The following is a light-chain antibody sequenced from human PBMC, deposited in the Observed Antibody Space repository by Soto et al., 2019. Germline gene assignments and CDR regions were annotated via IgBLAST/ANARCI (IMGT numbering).Light chain of an antibody. Sequence: QSALTQPPSASGSPGQSVTISCTGTSSDVGGYNSVSWYQHHPGKAPKLMIYEVSKRPSGVPDRFSGSKSANTASLTVSGLLAEYEADYDCSSYAGSNNYVVGTVTKLTVL. V-gene: IGLV2-8*01. J-gene: IGLJ1*01. CDR3: SSYAGSNNYV. CDR2: EVS. CDR1: SSDVGGYNS.